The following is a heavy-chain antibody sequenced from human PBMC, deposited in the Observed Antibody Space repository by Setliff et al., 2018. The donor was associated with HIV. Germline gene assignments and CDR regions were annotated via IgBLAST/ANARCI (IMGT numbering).Heavy chain of an antibody. Sequence: SETLSLTCAVSGGSISSSDWWTWVRQPPGRGLEWIGEIHHSGKTNYNPSLKSRVTISVDQSENQFSLRLSSVTAADTAVYYCARSSYCSGGSCSTFAYWGQGTLVTVSS. J-gene: IGHJ4*02. CDR2: IHHSGKT. CDR1: GGSISSSDW. D-gene: IGHD2-15*01. CDR3: ARSSYCSGGSCSTFAY. V-gene: IGHV4-4*02.